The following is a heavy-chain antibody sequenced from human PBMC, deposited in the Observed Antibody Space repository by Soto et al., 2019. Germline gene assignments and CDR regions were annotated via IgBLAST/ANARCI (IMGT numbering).Heavy chain of an antibody. V-gene: IGHV3-30*03. Sequence: GGSTRLACAASGFTFSLYVMHWVRQAPGKGLEWVAVISYDGSNKYYADSVKGRFTISRDNSKNTLYLQMNSLRAEDTAVYYCAGSIAVVPYYYYGMDVWGQGNTVTVSS. CDR3: AGSIAVVPYYYYGMDV. CDR2: ISYDGSNK. D-gene: IGHD6-19*01. CDR1: GFTFSLYV. J-gene: IGHJ6*02.